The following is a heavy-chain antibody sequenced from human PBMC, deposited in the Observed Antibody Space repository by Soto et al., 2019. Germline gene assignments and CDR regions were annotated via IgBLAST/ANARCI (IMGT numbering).Heavy chain of an antibody. CDR3: ARCYYGSGSYSFFDY. Sequence: SVKVSCKASGGTFSSYAISWVRQAPGQGLEWMGGIIPIFGTANYAQKFQGRVTITADESTSTAYMELSSLRSEDTAVYYCARCYYGSGSYSFFDYWGQGTLVTVSS. J-gene: IGHJ4*02. CDR1: GGTFSSYA. V-gene: IGHV1-69*13. CDR2: IIPIFGTA. D-gene: IGHD3-10*01.